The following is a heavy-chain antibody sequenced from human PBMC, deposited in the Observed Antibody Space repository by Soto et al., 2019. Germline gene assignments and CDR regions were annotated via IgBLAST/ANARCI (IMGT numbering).Heavy chain of an antibody. Sequence: SLRLSCAASGFTFSSYWMSWVRQAPGKGLEWVANIKQDGSEKYYVDSVKGRFTISRDNAKNSLYLQMNSLRAEDTAVYYCARDRPVYQQLVDYWGQGTLVTVSS. CDR3: ARDRPVYQQLVDY. J-gene: IGHJ4*02. CDR2: IKQDGSEK. V-gene: IGHV3-7*01. D-gene: IGHD6-13*01. CDR1: GFTFSSYW.